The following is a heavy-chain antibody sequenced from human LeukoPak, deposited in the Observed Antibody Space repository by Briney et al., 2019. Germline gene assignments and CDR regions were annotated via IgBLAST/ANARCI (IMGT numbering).Heavy chain of an antibody. CDR1: GFTFSSYA. D-gene: IGHD5-12*01. J-gene: IGHJ4*02. Sequence: GGSLRLSCAASGFTFSSYAMHWVRQAPGKGLEYVSAISSNGGSTYYANSVKGRFTISRDNSKNTLYLQMGSPRAEDTAVYYCARDWGSTGYDLYDSWGQGTLVTVSS. V-gene: IGHV3-64*01. CDR3: ARDWGSTGYDLYDS. CDR2: ISSNGGST.